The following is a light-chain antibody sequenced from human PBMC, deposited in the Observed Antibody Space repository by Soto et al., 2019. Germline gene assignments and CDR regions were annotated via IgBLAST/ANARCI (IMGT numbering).Light chain of an antibody. CDR3: SSYTTTTRL. CDR2: EVS. Sequence: QSALTQPASVSGSPGQSITISCTGTSSDIGSNNYVSWFQQRPGKASTLIIYEVSNRPSGVSTHFSGSKSGNTASLTISGVLPDDEAEYYCSSYTTTTRLFGGGTKLTVL. J-gene: IGLJ3*02. CDR1: SSDIGSNNY. V-gene: IGLV2-14*01.